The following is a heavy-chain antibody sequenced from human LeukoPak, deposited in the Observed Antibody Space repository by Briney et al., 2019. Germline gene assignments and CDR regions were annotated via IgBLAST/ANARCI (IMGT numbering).Heavy chain of an antibody. V-gene: IGHV3-23*01. D-gene: IGHD3-22*01. CDR3: AKSTSYYYDSSDPYYFDY. J-gene: IGHJ4*02. Sequence: PGGSLRLSCAASGFTLSSYAMSWVRQAPGKGLEWVSTIDVTTGGSYYADSVKGRFTISRDTFQNTLYLQLNSLRVDDTAIYYCAKSTSYYYDSSDPYYFDYWGQGTLVTVSS. CDR1: GFTLSSYA. CDR2: IDVTTGGS.